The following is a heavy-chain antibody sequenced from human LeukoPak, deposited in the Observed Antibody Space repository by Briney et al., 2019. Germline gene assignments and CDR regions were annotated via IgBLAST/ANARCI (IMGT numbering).Heavy chain of an antibody. CDR1: GGSLSGSYY. J-gene: IGHJ4*02. V-gene: IGHV4-61*02. Sequence: SETLSLTCTVSGGSLSGSYYWSWVRQPAGRGLEWIGRIYTSGKLTYNPSLKSRVIISVDMSKNQFSLKLSSMTAADTAVYFCARGAPYSSSPVAFDYWGQGTLVTVSS. D-gene: IGHD6-6*01. CDR2: IYTSGKL. CDR3: ARGAPYSSSPVAFDY.